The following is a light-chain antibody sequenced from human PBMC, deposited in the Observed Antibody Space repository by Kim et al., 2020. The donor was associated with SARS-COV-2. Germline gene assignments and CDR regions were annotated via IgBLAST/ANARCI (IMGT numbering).Light chain of an antibody. Sequence: NFMLSQPHSVSESPGKAVTISCTRSSGNIANNYVAWYQQRPGSAPTTVIYEDNLRPSGVPDRFSGSIDTSSNSASLTISGLKTQDEADYYCQSYEGDTWVFGGGTQLTVL. CDR1: SGNIANNY. CDR3: QSYEGDTWV. V-gene: IGLV6-57*03. CDR2: EDN. J-gene: IGLJ3*02.